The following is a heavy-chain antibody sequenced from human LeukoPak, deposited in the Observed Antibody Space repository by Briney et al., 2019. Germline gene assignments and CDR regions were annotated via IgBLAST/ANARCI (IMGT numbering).Heavy chain of an antibody. CDR3: ARDSRGDTTMDQKFDY. J-gene: IGHJ4*02. CDR1: GFTFSSYW. V-gene: IGHV3-7*01. CDR2: IKQDGSEK. Sequence: GGSLRLSCAASGFTFSSYWMTWVRQAPGKGLEWVVNIKQDGSEKYYVDSGKGRFTISRDNAKNSLYLQMNSLRAEDTAVYYCARDSRGDTTMDQKFDYWGQGTLVTVSS. D-gene: IGHD5-18*01.